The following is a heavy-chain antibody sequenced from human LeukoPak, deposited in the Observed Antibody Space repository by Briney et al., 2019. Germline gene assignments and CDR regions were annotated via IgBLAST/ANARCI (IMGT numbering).Heavy chain of an antibody. V-gene: IGHV5-51*01. J-gene: IGHJ4*02. CDR3: ARRSHYDFWSGPQYYFDY. CDR1: GYSFTSYW. D-gene: IGHD3-3*01. Sequence: GESLKISCKGSGYSFTSYWIGWVRQMPGKCLEWMGIIYPGDSDTRYSPSFQGQVTISADKSISTAYLQWSSLKASDTAMYYCARRSHYDFWSGPQYYFDYWGQGTLVTVSS. CDR2: IYPGDSDT.